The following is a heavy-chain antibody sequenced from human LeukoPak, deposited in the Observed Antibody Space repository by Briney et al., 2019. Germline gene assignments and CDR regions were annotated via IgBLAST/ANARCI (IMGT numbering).Heavy chain of an antibody. D-gene: IGHD6-6*01. J-gene: IGHJ3*02. Sequence: GGSLRLSCAASGFTFSSYSMNWVRQAPGKGLEWVSSISSSSSYIYYADSVKGRFTISRDNAKNSLYLQMNSLRAEDTAVYYCASDMSSSPRFDAFDIWGRGTMVTVSS. V-gene: IGHV3-21*01. CDR1: GFTFSSYS. CDR3: ASDMSSSPRFDAFDI. CDR2: ISSSSSYI.